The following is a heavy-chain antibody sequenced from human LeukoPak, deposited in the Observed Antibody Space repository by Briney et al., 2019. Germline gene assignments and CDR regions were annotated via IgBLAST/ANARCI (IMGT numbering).Heavy chain of an antibody. CDR2: IYTSGST. CDR1: GGSISSGSYY. J-gene: IGHJ5*02. Sequence: PSETLSLTCTVSGGSISSGSYYWSWIRQPAGKGLEWIGRIYTSGSTNYNPSLKSRVTISVDTSKNQFSLKLSSVTAADTAVYYCARSSGSYRAGFDPWGQGTLVTVSS. V-gene: IGHV4-61*02. D-gene: IGHD1-26*01. CDR3: ARSSGSYRAGFDP.